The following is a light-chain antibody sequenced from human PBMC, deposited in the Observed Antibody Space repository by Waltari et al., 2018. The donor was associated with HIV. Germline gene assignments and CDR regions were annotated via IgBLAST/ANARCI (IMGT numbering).Light chain of an antibody. CDR1: NIGSKT. V-gene: IGLV3-21*02. CDR2: AHR. CDR3: QVWDSSRDHVV. J-gene: IGLJ2*01. Sequence: SYVLTQPPSVSVAPGQTARITCGGTNIGSKTVHWYQRMPGPAPVLFVYAHRDRPSGIPERFSGSNSGNTATLTISRVEAGDEADYFCQVWDSSRDHVVFGGGTTLTVL.